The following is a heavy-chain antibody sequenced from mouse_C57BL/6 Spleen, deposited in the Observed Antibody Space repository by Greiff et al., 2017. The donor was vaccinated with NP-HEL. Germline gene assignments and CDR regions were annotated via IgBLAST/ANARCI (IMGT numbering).Heavy chain of an antibody. CDR1: GFTFSDYG. CDR2: ISSGSSTI. V-gene: IGHV5-17*01. D-gene: IGHD4-1*01. Sequence: EVQLVESGGGLVKPGGSLKLSCAASGFTFSDYGMHWVRQAPEKGLEWVAYISSGSSTIYYADTVKGRFTISRDNAKNTLFLQMTSLRSEDTAMYYCARLTGTLAYWGQGTLVTVSA. J-gene: IGHJ3*01. CDR3: ARLTGTLAY.